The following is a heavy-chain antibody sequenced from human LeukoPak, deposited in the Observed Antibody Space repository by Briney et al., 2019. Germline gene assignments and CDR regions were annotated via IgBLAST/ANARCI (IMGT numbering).Heavy chain of an antibody. J-gene: IGHJ6*02. CDR1: GFTFNNYW. D-gene: IGHD1-1*01. CDR2: INNDGSSA. Sequence: GGSLRLSCAASGFTFNNYWIHWVRQVPGKGLVWVSRINNDGSSASYVDSVKGRFTISRDNAKNTLFLQMNSLSAEDTAVYYCARRGTGHGMDVWGRGTTVIVSS. V-gene: IGHV3-74*01. CDR3: ARRGTGHGMDV.